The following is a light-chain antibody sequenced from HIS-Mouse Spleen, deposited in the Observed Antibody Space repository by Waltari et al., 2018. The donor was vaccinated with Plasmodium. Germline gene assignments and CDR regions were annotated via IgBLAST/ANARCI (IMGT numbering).Light chain of an antibody. J-gene: IGLJ3*02. CDR3: YSAADNNLV. CDR1: VMAKKY. Sequence: SYELTQQSSVSVSPGQTARITCSGDVMAKKYARWFQQKQGQAPVLVIYKDSERPSGIPERFSGSSSGTTVTLTISGAQVEDEADYYCYSAADNNLVFGGGTKLTVL. CDR2: KDS. V-gene: IGLV3-27*01.